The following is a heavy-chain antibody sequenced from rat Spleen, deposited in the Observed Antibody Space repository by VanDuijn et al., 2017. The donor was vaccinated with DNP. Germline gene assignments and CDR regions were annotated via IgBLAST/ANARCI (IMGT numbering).Heavy chain of an antibody. CDR2: ITYSGST. CDR3: ARWTYYFDY. CDR1: GYSITGNY. Sequence: EVLLQESGPGLVKPAQSLSLTCSVTGYSITGNYWGWIRTFPGNKMEYIGHITYSGSTNYNPSLKSRISITRDTSKNQFFLQLNSVTTEDTATYYCARWTYYFDYWGQGVMVTVSS. V-gene: IGHV3-1*01. J-gene: IGHJ2*01.